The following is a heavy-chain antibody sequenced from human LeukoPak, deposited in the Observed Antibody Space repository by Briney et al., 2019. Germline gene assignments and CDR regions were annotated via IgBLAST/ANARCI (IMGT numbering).Heavy chain of an antibody. J-gene: IGHJ4*02. CDR3: AKATYYYDSSGYDY. V-gene: IGHV3-33*06. CDR1: GFTFSSYG. D-gene: IGHD3-22*01. CDR2: IWYDGSNK. Sequence: GGSLRLSCAAPGFTFSSYGMHWVRQAPGKGLEWVAVIWYDGSNKYYADSVKGRFTISRDNSKNTLYLQMNSLRAEDTAVYYCAKATYYYDSSGYDYWGQGTLVTVSS.